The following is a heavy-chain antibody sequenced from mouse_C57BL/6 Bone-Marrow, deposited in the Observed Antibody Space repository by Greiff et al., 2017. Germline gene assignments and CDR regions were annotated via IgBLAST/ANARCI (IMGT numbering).Heavy chain of an antibody. CDR1: GFTFSSYG. J-gene: IGHJ3*01. CDR3: ARLSPFAY. CDR2: ISSGGSYN. D-gene: IGHD6-2*01. Sequence: EVQRVESGGDLVKPGGSLKLSCAASGFTFSSYGMSWVRQSPDKRLEWVATISSGGSYNYYPDSVKGRFTISRDNAKNTLYLHMSSLKSEDTAMYYCARLSPFAYWGQGTLVTVSA. V-gene: IGHV5-6*01.